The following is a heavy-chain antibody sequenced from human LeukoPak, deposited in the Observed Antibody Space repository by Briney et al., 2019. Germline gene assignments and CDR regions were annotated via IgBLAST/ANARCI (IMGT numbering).Heavy chain of an antibody. D-gene: IGHD6-19*01. V-gene: IGHV3-23*01. CDR1: GFTFTTYA. Sequence: GGSLRLSCAASGFTFTTYAMSWVRQAPGKGLEWVSAISGSGVSTYYADSMKGRFTISRDNSKNTLYLQMDSLRAEDTAVYYCAKDSVYSSGWSSFDYWGPGTLVSVSS. J-gene: IGHJ4*02. CDR2: ISGSGVST. CDR3: AKDSVYSSGWSSFDY.